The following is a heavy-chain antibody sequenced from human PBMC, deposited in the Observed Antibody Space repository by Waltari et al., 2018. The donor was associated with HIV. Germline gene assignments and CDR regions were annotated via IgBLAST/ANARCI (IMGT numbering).Heavy chain of an antibody. CDR1: GGSLIRYY. D-gene: IGHD1-26*01. Sequence: QVQLQESGPGLVKPSETLSLTCPVSGGSLIRYYWSWIRQPPGKGLEWIGYIYYSGSTNYNPALKSRVTISVDTSKNQFSLKLSSVTAADTAVYYCARGGYSGSYRDAFDIWGQGTMVTVSS. CDR3: ARGGYSGSYRDAFDI. CDR2: IYYSGST. V-gene: IGHV4-59*01. J-gene: IGHJ3*02.